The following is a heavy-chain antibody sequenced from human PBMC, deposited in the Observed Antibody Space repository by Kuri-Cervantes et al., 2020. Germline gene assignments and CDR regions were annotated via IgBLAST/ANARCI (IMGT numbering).Heavy chain of an antibody. V-gene: IGHV1-69*05. CDR1: GGTFNSYA. D-gene: IGHD3-22*01. Sequence: SVKISCKASGGTFNSYAISWVRQAPGQGLEWLGWIIPIFGTTNYAQKFQGRVTITTDTSTTTAFMELGSLRSDDTAVYYCARDDHYYDSSRYLGAFDYWGQGTLVTVSS. CDR3: ARDDHYYDSSRYLGAFDY. J-gene: IGHJ4*02. CDR2: IIPIFGTT.